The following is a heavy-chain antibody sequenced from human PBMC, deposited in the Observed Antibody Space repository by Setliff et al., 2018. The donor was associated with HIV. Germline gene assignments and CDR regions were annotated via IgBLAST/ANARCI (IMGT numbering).Heavy chain of an antibody. CDR1: GYSISSGYY. D-gene: IGHD2-15*01. V-gene: IGHV4-38-2*01. Sequence: SETLSLTCAVSGYSISSGYYWGWIRQPPGKGLEWIGSIYHSGSTYYNPSLKSRVTISVDTSKNQFSLRLSSVTAADTAVYYCARSGCSGGSCYSFDPWGQGTLVTVSS. CDR3: ARSGCSGGSCYSFDP. CDR2: IYHSGST. J-gene: IGHJ5*02.